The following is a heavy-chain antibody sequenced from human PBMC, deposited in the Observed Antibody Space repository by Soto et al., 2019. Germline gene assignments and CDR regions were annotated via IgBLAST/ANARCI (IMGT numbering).Heavy chain of an antibody. V-gene: IGHV5-10-1*01. J-gene: IGHJ4*02. CDR2: IDPSDSYT. D-gene: IGHD3-10*01. Sequence: EVQLVQSGAEVKKPGESLRISCKGAGYSFTSYWITWVRQMPGKGLECMGRIDPSDSYTNYSPSFQGHVTISADKSISTAYLQWSSLKASDSATYYCARLPLVSMVRGIIVDDYWGQGTLVTASS. CDR1: GYSFTSYW. CDR3: ARLPLVSMVRGIIVDDY.